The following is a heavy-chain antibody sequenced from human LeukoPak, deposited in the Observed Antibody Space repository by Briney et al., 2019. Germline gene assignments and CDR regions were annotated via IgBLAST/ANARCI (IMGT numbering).Heavy chain of an antibody. Sequence: ASVKVSCKASGCTFTSYGISWVRQAPGQGLEWLGWISVYNVNTNYAQKLQGRVTMTTDTSTSTAYMELRSLRSDDTAVYYCARESTLYYYMDVWGKGTTVTVSS. D-gene: IGHD2-2*01. V-gene: IGHV1-18*01. CDR1: GCTFTSYG. J-gene: IGHJ6*03. CDR2: ISVYNVNT. CDR3: ARESTLYYYMDV.